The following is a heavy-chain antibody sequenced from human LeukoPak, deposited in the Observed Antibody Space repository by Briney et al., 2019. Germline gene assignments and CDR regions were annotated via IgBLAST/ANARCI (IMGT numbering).Heavy chain of an antibody. CDR1: GGSLSSGSYY. D-gene: IGHD3-16*02. CDR2: IYYSGST. CDR3: ARSVIPGDAFDI. J-gene: IGHJ3*02. V-gene: IGHV4-61*01. Sequence: PSETLSLTCTVSGGSLSSGSYYWRWLRQPPGKGLEWIGYIYYSGSTNYNPSLKSRVTISVDTSKNQFSLKLSSVTAADTAVYYCARSVIPGDAFDIWGQGTMVTVSS.